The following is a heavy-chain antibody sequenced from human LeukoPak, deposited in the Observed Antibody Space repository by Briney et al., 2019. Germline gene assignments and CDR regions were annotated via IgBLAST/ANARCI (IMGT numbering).Heavy chain of an antibody. CDR3: ARDGDSSSSYRWFDP. Sequence: ASVKVSCKASGYTFTGYYMHWVRQAPGQGLEWMGWINPNSGGTNYAQKFQGRVTMTRDTSISTAYMELSRLRSDDTAVYHCARDGDSSSSYRWFDPWGQGTLVTVSS. J-gene: IGHJ5*02. CDR1: GYTFTGYY. D-gene: IGHD6-6*01. CDR2: INPNSGGT. V-gene: IGHV1-2*02.